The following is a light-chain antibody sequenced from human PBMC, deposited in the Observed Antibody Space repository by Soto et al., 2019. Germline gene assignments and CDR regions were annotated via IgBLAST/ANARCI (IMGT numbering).Light chain of an antibody. J-gene: IGKJ1*01. V-gene: IGKV3D-15*01. CDR3: QQYNNWPPIT. CDR1: QSVSSSY. Sequence: EIVLTQSPGTLSLSPGERSTLSCRASQSVSSSYLAWYQQKPGQAPXLXXYGASTRATGIPARFSGSGSGTEFTLTISSLQSEDFAVYYCQQYNNWPPITFGQGTKVDIK. CDR2: GAS.